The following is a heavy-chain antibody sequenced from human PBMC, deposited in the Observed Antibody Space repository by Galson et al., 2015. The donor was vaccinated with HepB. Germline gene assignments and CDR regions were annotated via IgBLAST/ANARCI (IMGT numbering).Heavy chain of an antibody. CDR1: GYTLTELS. V-gene: IGHV1-24*01. D-gene: IGHD1-7*01. CDR3: ATGPRWPLTGTTNWGFDY. CDR2: FDPEDGET. Sequence: SVKVSCKVSGYTLTELSMHWVRQAPGKGLEWMGGFDPEDGETIYAQKFQGRVTMTEDTSTDTAYMELSSLRSEDTAVYYCATGPRWPLTGTTNWGFDYWGQGTLVTVSS. J-gene: IGHJ4*02.